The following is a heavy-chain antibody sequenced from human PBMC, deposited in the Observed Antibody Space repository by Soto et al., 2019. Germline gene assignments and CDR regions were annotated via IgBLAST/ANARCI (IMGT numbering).Heavy chain of an antibody. Sequence: GGSLRLSCSASGFALSSYAMHWVRQAPGKGLEYASSISSNGISTYYADSVKGRFTISRDNSKNTLYIQMNSLRPDDTALYYCVKDEGFCSGGNCYSVARGGFDLWGQGTMVTVSS. CDR1: GFALSSYA. D-gene: IGHD2-15*01. V-gene: IGHV3-64D*06. CDR3: VKDEGFCSGGNCYSVARGGFDL. J-gene: IGHJ3*01. CDR2: ISSNGIST.